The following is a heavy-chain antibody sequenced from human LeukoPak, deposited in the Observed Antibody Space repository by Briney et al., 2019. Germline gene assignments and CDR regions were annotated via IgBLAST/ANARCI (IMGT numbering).Heavy chain of an antibody. D-gene: IGHD6-19*01. CDR2: IAGGGGST. CDR3: ANGGSIAVATPLDY. V-gene: IGHV3-23*01. Sequence: GGSLRLSCAASGVTFSSYATSWVREAPGKGLEWGSGIAGGGGSTYYADSMKGRFTISRDNSKNTLYLQMNSLRAENTAVYYCANGGSIAVATPLDYWGQGTLVTVSS. J-gene: IGHJ4*02. CDR1: GVTFSSYA.